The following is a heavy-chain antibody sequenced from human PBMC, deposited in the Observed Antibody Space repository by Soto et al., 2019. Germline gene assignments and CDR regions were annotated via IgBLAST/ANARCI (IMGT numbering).Heavy chain of an antibody. J-gene: IGHJ3*02. V-gene: IGHV4-59*01. CDR1: GGSISSYY. Sequence: QVPLQESVPGLVKPSETLYLTCTVSGGSISSYYWSCIRQPPGKGLEWIGYIYSSGSTNYNPSLQMRVTISVATSKHQFSLKLSSVSAADTAVYYCARTYGFDAFDIWGQGTKVTVSS. CDR3: ARTYGFDAFDI. CDR2: IYSSGST. D-gene: IGHD4-17*01.